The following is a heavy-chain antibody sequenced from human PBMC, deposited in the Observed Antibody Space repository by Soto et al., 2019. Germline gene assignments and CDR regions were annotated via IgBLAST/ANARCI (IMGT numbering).Heavy chain of an antibody. J-gene: IGHJ4*02. CDR2: VYSSGTT. Sequence: PWETLSLTCSVSGGSINSYWWSYIRQPAGKGLEWIGRVYSSGTTDYNPSLNSRATLSVETSKNQFSLKLSSVTAADTVVYYCARDIGSYAYGEGYWGQGIQVTVSS. D-gene: IGHD3-10*01. V-gene: IGHV4-4*07. CDR3: ARDIGSYAYGEGY. CDR1: GGSINSYW.